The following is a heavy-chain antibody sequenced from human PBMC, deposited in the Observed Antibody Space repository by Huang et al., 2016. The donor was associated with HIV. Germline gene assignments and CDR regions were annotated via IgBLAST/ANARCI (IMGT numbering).Heavy chain of an antibody. Sequence: QVQLQQWGAGLLKPSETLSLTCAVYGGFFSNYYWSWIRQPPGKGLEWIGEINHGGGNNYNPSLKSRVTISVDTAKDQFSVKLSSVTAADTAVYYCASFYYYDSTGYFSAFDYWGQGTLVTVSS. V-gene: IGHV4-34*01. CDR1: GGFFSNYY. CDR3: ASFYYYDSTGYFSAFDY. CDR2: INHGGGN. J-gene: IGHJ4*02. D-gene: IGHD3-22*01.